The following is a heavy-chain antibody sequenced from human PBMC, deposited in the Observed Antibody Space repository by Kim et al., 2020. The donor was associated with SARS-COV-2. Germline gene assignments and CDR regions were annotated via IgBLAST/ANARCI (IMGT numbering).Heavy chain of an antibody. V-gene: IGHV1-3*01. CDR2: INAAHGNT. Sequence: ASVKVSCKASGNTLTKYAIHWVRQAPGQRLEWMGWINAAHGNTKYSQRFQGRVTITRDTSASTAYMELSSLRSEDTAVYYCARSPGYCSSKNCFSGGDSYYGMDVCGQGTTVTVSA. D-gene: IGHD2-2*01. CDR1: GNTLTKYA. CDR3: ARSPGYCSSKNCFSGGDSYYGMDV. J-gene: IGHJ6*01.